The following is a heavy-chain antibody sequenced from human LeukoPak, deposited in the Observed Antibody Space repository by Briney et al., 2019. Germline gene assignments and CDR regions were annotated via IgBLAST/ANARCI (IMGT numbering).Heavy chain of an antibody. CDR3: ARALDFDWLFHPFDY. V-gene: IGHV5-51*01. D-gene: IGHD3-9*01. J-gene: IGHJ4*02. Sequence: GESLNIPCKGSGYSFTSYWIAGVRHMPGKGLEGMGNIQPGKSDTSYSPSFQGEVTISVDNGTNTAYLQWSSLKASDTVMYYGARALDFDWLFHPFDYWGQGTLVTVSS. CDR1: GYSFTSYW. CDR2: IQPGKSDT.